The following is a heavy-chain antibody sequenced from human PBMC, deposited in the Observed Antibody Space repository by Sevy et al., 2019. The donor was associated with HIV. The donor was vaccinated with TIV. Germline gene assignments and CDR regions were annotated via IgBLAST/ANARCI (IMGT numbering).Heavy chain of an antibody. Sequence: GGSLRLSCAASGFTFSNYCMHWVRQAPGKGLVWVSRSNEDGSNTNYADSVKGRFTISRDNAKNALYLQMHSLRAEDAAVYYCAREIGGLGSFWGQGTTVTVSS. CDR2: SNEDGSNT. V-gene: IGHV3-74*01. D-gene: IGHD3-16*01. J-gene: IGHJ6*02. CDR1: GFTFSNYC. CDR3: AREIGGLGSF.